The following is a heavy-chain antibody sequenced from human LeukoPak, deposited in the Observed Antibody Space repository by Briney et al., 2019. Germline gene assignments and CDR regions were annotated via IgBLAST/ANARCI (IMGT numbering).Heavy chain of an antibody. CDR1: GFTFSSYG. CDR3: ARGQHPSGYWYFDL. V-gene: IGHV3-30*03. CDR2: ISYDGSNK. J-gene: IGHJ2*01. Sequence: PGGSLRLSCAASGFTFSSYGIHWVRQAPGKGLEWVAVISYDGSNKYYADSVKGRFTISRDNSKNTLYLQMNSLRAEDTAVYYCARGQHPSGYWYFDLWGRGTLVTVSS. D-gene: IGHD2-2*01.